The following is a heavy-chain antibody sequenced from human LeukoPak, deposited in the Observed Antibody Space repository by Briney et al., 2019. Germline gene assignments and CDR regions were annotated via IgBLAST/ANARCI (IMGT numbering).Heavy chain of an antibody. CDR2: IFPGDSET. CDR1: GYTFISYW. D-gene: IGHD6-13*01. V-gene: IGHV5-51*01. J-gene: IGHJ4*02. CDR3: ARFSAPFDF. Sequence: GESLKISCKASGYTFISYWIGWVRQVPETGLEWMGIIFPGDSETRYSPSFQGQVTISADESTNTAYLQWSSLRASDSAIYYCARFSAPFDFWGQGTLVTVSS.